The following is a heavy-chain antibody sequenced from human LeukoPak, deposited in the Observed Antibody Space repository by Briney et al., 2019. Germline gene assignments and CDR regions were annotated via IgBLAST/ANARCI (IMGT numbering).Heavy chain of an antibody. CDR3: AKRGIASATGKYYFDY. V-gene: IGHV3-23*01. CDR1: GFTFSTYA. J-gene: IGHJ4*02. CDR2: ITGSGGST. D-gene: IGHD6-25*01. Sequence: TGGSLRLSCAYSGFTFSTYAMSWVRQARGKGLERGSTITGSGGSTYYADSVKGRFTISRDNSKNTLYLQMNSLTAEDTAVYFCAKRGIASATGKYYFDYWGQGTLVTVSS.